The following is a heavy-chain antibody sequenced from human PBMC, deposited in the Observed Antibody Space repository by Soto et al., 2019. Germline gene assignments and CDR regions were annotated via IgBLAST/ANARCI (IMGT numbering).Heavy chain of an antibody. CDR1: GYSFTSLD. CDR2: MQPSSGRT. CDR3: ARGVTAGVDY. D-gene: IGHD1-26*01. J-gene: IGHJ4*02. V-gene: IGHV1-8*01. Sequence: ASVKVSCKASGYSFTSLDINWVRQTTGQGLEWMGWMQPSSGRTGYAQKFQGRVTMTRDTSINTAYMELSSLASDDTAFYYCARGVTAGVDYWGQGTLVTVSS.